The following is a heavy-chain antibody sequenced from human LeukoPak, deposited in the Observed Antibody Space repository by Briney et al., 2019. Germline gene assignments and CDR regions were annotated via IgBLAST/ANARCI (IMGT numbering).Heavy chain of an antibody. V-gene: IGHV1-58*02. CDR3: AADLRFDCSGGSCYSNWFDP. Sequence: SVKVSCKASGFTFTSSAMQWVRQARGQRLEWIGWIVVGSGNTNYPQKFQERVTITRDMSTSTAYMELSSLRSEDTAVYYCAADLRFDCSGGSCYSNWFDPWGQGTLVTVSS. CDR2: IVVGSGNT. CDR1: GFTFTSSA. D-gene: IGHD2-15*01. J-gene: IGHJ5*02.